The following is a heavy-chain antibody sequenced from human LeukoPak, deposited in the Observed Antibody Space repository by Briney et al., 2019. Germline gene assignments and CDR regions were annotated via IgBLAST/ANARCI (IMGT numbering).Heavy chain of an antibody. CDR3: ARLRDGYNPDFDY. Sequence: ASVKVSCKASGYTFTSYGISWVRQAPGQGLEWMGWISAYNGNTNYAQKFQGRVTITTDESTSTAYMELSSLRSEDTAVYYCARLRDGYNPDFDYWGQGTLVTVSS. D-gene: IGHD5-24*01. J-gene: IGHJ4*02. V-gene: IGHV1-18*01. CDR2: ISAYNGNT. CDR1: GYTFTSYG.